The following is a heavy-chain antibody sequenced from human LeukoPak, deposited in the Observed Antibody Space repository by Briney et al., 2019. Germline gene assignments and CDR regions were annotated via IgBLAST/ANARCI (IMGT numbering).Heavy chain of an antibody. CDR1: RFTFTSSA. CDR3: AAPYSGSSAWGAFDI. CDR2: IVVGSGNT. V-gene: IGHV1-58*02. J-gene: IGHJ3*02. Sequence: ASVKVSCKASRFTFTSSAMQWVRQARGQRLEWIGRIVVGSGNTNYAQKFQERVTITRDMSTSTAYMELSSLRSEDTAVYYCAAPYSGSSAWGAFDIWGQGTMVTVSS. D-gene: IGHD1-26*01.